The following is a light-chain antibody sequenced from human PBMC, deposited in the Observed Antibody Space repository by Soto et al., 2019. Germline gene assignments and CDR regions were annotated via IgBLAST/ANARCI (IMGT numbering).Light chain of an antibody. CDR2: ETD. Sequence: QSALTQPPSVFAAPGQKVTISCSGSSSNIGNNYVSWYQQLPGAAPKLLIYETDKRLSGVPDRISGSKSGTSATLGITGLQAGDEADYHCGTWDSSLSAHVFGTGTKVTVL. J-gene: IGLJ1*01. V-gene: IGLV1-51*02. CDR3: GTWDSSLSAHV. CDR1: SSNIGNNY.